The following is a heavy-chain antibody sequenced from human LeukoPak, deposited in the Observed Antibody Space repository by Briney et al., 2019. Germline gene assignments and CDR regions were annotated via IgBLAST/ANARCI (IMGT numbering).Heavy chain of an antibody. Sequence: SETLSLTCAVYGGSFSGYYWSWIRQPPGKGLEWIGEINHSGSTNYNPSLKSRVTISVDTSKNQFSLKLSSVTAADTAVYYCARGAKNDPFDYWGQGTLVTVSS. CDR1: GGSFSGYY. CDR3: ARGAKNDPFDY. V-gene: IGHV4-34*01. CDR2: INHSGST. J-gene: IGHJ4*02. D-gene: IGHD2/OR15-2a*01.